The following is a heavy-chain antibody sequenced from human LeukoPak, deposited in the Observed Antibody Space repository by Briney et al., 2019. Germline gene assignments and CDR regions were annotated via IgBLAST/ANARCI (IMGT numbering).Heavy chain of an antibody. Sequence: SVKVSCKASGGTFNNYAIYWVRQAPGQGLEWMGGIIPIFGKARYAQKFQGRVTITADESTSTAYMELSSLRSEDTAVYYCARALFAYSYDYDFREGYYYYYYMDVWGKGTTVTVSS. CDR1: GGTFNNYA. CDR2: IIPIFGKA. V-gene: IGHV1-69*13. CDR3: ARALFAYSYDYDFREGYYYYYYMDV. D-gene: IGHD5-18*01. J-gene: IGHJ6*03.